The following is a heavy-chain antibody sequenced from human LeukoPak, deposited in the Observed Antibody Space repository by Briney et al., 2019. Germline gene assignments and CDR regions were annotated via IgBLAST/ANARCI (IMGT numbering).Heavy chain of an antibody. D-gene: IGHD2-2*01. CDR3: ARDSYIVVVPAAISDV. CDR1: GFTFSSYS. Sequence: PGGSLRLSCAASGFTFSSYSMNWVRQAPGKGLEWVSSISSSSYIYYADSVKGRFTISRDNAKNSLYLQMNSLRAEDTAVYYCARDSYIVVVPAAISDVWGQGTTVTVSS. V-gene: IGHV3-21*01. CDR2: ISSSSYI. J-gene: IGHJ6*02.